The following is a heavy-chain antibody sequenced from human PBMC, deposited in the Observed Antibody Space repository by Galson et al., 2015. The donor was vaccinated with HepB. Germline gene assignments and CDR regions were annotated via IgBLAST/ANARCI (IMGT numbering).Heavy chain of an antibody. D-gene: IGHD6-13*01. V-gene: IGHV1-69*13. CDR2: IIPIFGTA. J-gene: IGHJ6*02. CDR1: GGTFSSYA. Sequence: SVKVSCKASGGTFSSYAISWVRQAPGQGLEWMGGIIPIFGTANYAQKFQGRVTITADESTSTAYMELSSLRSEDTAVYYCARGGRAAADHYYYYGMDVWGQWTTVTVSS. CDR3: ARGGRAAADHYYYYGMDV.